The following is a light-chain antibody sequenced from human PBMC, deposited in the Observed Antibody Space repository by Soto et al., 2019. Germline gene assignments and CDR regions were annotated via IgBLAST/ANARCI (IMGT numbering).Light chain of an antibody. CDR3: AAWDDSLSAVV. V-gene: IGLV1-47*01. CDR1: SSNIGSNY. J-gene: IGLJ2*01. Sequence: QSVLTQPPSASGTPGQRVTISCSGSSSNIGSNYVYWYQQFPGSAPKLLIYRNDQRPSGVPDRFSGSKSGTSASLAISGPRSEDEADYYCAAWDDSLSAVVFSGGTKVTVL. CDR2: RND.